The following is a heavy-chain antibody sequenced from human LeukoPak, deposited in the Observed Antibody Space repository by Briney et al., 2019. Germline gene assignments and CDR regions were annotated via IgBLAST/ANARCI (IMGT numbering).Heavy chain of an antibody. CDR3: ARGRMAVAGSYEY. V-gene: IGHV4-4*07. CDR2: IHTSGTT. CDR1: GGSISGYY. D-gene: IGHD6-19*01. Sequence: SETLSLTCTVSGGSISGYYWSWIRQPAGKALEWIGRIHTSGTTNYNPSLKSRVTMSVDTSKNQFSLKLNSVTAAETAVYYCARGRMAVAGSYEYWGQGTLVTVSS. J-gene: IGHJ4*02.